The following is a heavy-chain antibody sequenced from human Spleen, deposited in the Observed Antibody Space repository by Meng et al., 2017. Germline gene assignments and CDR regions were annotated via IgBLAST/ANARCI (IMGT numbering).Heavy chain of an antibody. D-gene: IGHD6-19*01. CDR1: GYTFTGYY. Sequence: QGQVVHAGAEVKKPGASVKVSCKASGYTFTGYYMHWVRQAPGQGLEWMGRINPNSGGTNYAQKFQGRVTMTRDTSISTAYMELSRLRSDDTAVYYCARGAVADYYFDYWGQGTLVTVSS. V-gene: IGHV1-2*06. CDR2: INPNSGGT. J-gene: IGHJ4*02. CDR3: ARGAVADYYFDY.